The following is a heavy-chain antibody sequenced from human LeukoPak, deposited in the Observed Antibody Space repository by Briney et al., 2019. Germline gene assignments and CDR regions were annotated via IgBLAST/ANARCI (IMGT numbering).Heavy chain of an antibody. D-gene: IGHD4-11*01. V-gene: IGHV4-38-2*01. CDR2: SYRSGST. Sequence: SETLSLTCAVSGFSISSGYYWGWLRLPPGKGLGWIGSSYRSGSTYYNPSLKSRVTISVDTSKNQLSLKLSSLTAADTAVYYCASSSSTVTEVDPWGQGTLVTVSS. CDR3: ASSSSTVTEVDP. J-gene: IGHJ5*02. CDR1: GFSISSGYY.